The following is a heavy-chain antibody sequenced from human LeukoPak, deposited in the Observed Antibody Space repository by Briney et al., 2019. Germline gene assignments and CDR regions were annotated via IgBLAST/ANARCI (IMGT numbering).Heavy chain of an antibody. CDR2: ISGGGDGA. J-gene: IGHJ4*02. CDR1: GLSFSTCA. V-gene: IGHV3-23*01. CDR3: AKRTRGYSYGTLDY. D-gene: IGHD5-18*01. Sequence: QPGGSLRLSCAASGLSFSTCAMNWVRQAPGKGLEWVSTISGGGDGALYADSVKGRFTISRDNSKNTLFLQMNSLRAEDTAVYYCAKRTRGYSYGTLDYWGQGTLVTVSS.